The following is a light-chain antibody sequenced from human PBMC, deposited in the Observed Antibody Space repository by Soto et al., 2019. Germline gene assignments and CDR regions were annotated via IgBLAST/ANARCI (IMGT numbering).Light chain of an antibody. CDR2: GAS. V-gene: IGKV3-20*01. CDR1: QSLSSSS. J-gene: IGKJ1*01. Sequence: IMVAQSAAALSSFPGDRVTLSCRASQSLSSSSLAWYQQKPGQAPRLLISGASSRAADIPDRFSGSGSGTDFTLTINSLEPEDFAVYYCHQYDSSPRTFGEGTK. CDR3: HQYDSSPRT.